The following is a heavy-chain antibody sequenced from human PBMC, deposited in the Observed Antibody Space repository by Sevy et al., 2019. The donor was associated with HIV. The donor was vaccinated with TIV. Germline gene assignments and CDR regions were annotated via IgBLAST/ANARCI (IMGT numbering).Heavy chain of an antibody. D-gene: IGHD2-8*01. CDR3: AREGCSRPHDY. CDR1: GFAFYEYS. Sequence: GGSLRLSCAASGFAFYEYSMSWIRQAPGKGLEWVATLSFGCGKINYADSAKGRFTNSRDNSKNSFYLQMDNLRVEDTALYYCAREGCSRPHDYWGQGTRVTVSS. V-gene: IGHV3-23*01. J-gene: IGHJ4*02. CDR2: LSFGCGKI.